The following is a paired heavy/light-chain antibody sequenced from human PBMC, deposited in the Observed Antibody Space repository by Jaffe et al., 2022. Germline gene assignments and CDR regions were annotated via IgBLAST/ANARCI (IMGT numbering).Heavy chain of an antibody. V-gene: IGHV1-69*05. CDR1: GGTFSSYA. CDR3: ARGTAVFGEIGYWYFDL. CDR2: IIPIFGTA. D-gene: IGHD3-10*01. Sequence: QVQLVQSGAEVKKPGSSVKVSCKASGGTFSSYAISWVRQAPGQGLEWMGGIIPIFGTANYAQKFQGRVTITTDESTSTAYMELSSLRSEDTAVYYCARGTAVFGEIGYWYFDLWGRGTLVTVSS. J-gene: IGHJ2*01.
Light chain of an antibody. CDR3: QQYNNWPPSLT. V-gene: IGKV3-15*01. CDR1: QSVSSN. J-gene: IGKJ4*01. CDR2: GAS. Sequence: EIVMTQSPATLSVSPGERATLSCRASQSVSSNLAWYQQKPGQAPRLLIYGASTRATGIPARFSGSGSGTEFTLTISSLQSEDFAVYYCQQYNNWPPSLTFGGGTKVEIK.